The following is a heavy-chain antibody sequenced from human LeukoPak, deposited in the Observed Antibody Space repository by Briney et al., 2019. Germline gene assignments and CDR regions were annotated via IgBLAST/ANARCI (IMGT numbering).Heavy chain of an antibody. CDR3: ARDLRVGATRYAFDI. J-gene: IGHJ3*02. V-gene: IGHV3-21*01. CDR1: GFTFSSYS. D-gene: IGHD1-26*01. Sequence: GGSLRLSCAASGFTFSSYSMNWVRQAPGKGPEWVSSISSSSSYIYYADSVKGRFTISRDNAKNSLYLQMNSLRAEDTAVYYCARDLRVGATRYAFDIWGQGTMVTVSS. CDR2: ISSSSSYI.